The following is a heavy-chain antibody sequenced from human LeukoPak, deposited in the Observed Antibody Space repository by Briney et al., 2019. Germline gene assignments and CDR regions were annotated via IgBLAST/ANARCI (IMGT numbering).Heavy chain of an antibody. D-gene: IGHD3-22*01. CDR2: IGSSGGGI. CDR3: AKGSYYDSSGSFYFDY. CDR1: GSTFSTYN. V-gene: IGHV3-23*01. Sequence: RGSLRLSCAATGSTFSTYNISWVRDPSGKRLEWVSIIGSSGGGIHYADSVKGRFTISRDNSKNALYLQMNSLRVEDTAVYYCAKGSYYDSSGSFYFDYWGQGTLVTVSS. J-gene: IGHJ4*02.